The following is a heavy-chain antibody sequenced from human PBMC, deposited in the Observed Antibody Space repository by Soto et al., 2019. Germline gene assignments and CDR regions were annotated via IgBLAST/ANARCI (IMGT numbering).Heavy chain of an antibody. CDR1: GFTFDDYA. D-gene: IGHD5-18*01. V-gene: IGHV3-9*01. CDR2: ISRNSGNI. CDR3: VRSRGGYSYGTPFDY. Sequence: GGSLRLSCAASGFTFDDYAMYWVRQVLGKGLEWVSSISRNSGNIDYADSVKGRFTTSRDNAENSLYLQMNSLRPEDTALYYCVRSRGGYSYGTPFDYWGQGTLVTVSS. J-gene: IGHJ4*02.